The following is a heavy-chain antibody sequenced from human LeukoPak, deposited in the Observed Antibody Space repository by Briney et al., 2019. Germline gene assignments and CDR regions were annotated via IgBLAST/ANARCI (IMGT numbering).Heavy chain of an antibody. CDR2: IYHSRST. D-gene: IGHD6-25*01. CDR3: ARAEAANWFDP. V-gene: IGHV4-30-2*01. CDR1: GGSISSGGYY. Sequence: SQTLSLTCTVSGGSISSGGYYWSWIRQPPGKGLEWIGYIYHSRSTYYNPSLKSRVTISVDTSKNQFSLKLSSVTAADTAVYYCARAEAANWFDPWGQGTLVTVSS. J-gene: IGHJ5*02.